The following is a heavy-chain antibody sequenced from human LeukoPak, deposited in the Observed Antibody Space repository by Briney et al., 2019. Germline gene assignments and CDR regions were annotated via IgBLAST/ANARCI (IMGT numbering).Heavy chain of an antibody. CDR3: ASGIAVTSPVH. V-gene: IGHV3-30-3*01. J-gene: IGHJ1*01. CDR2: ISYDGSNK. CDR1: GFTFSGYA. D-gene: IGHD4-11*01. Sequence: PGGSLRLSCAASGFTFSGYAMHWVRQAPGKGLDWVAVISYDGSNKYYADSVKGRFTISRDNSKNTLYLQMNSLRVEDTAVYYCASGIAVTSPVHWGQGTLVTVSS.